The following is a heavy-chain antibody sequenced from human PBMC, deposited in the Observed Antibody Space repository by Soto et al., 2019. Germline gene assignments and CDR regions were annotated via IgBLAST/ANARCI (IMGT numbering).Heavy chain of an antibody. CDR1: GYSVSSGYY. V-gene: IGHV4-38-2*01. J-gene: IGHJ4*02. CDR3: TRPILAGYYFYFDS. CDR2: IYHSGST. D-gene: IGHD3-9*01. Sequence: PXGTLSLTCAVSGYSVSSGYYWCWIRQPPGKGLEWIGTIYHSGSTYYNPSLESRVTMSLDASKNQLSLRLSSVTAADTAFYYCTRPILAGYYFYFDSWGQGTLVTVSS.